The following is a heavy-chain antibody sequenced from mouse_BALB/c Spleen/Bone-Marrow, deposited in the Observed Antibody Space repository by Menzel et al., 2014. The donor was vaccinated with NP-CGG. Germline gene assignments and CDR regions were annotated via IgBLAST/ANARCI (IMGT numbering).Heavy chain of an antibody. V-gene: IGHV7-3*02. CDR2: IRNKANGYTT. J-gene: IGHJ1*01. D-gene: IGHD1-1*01. CDR1: GFTFTDYY. CDR3: ARDRNYDIQWYFDV. Sequence: EVKLMESGGGLVQPGGSLRLSCATSGFTFTDYYMSWVRQPPGKALEWLGFIRNKANGYTTEYSASVKGRFTISRDNSQSILYLQMNILRTEDSATYYCARDRNYDIQWYFDVWGAGTTVTVSS.